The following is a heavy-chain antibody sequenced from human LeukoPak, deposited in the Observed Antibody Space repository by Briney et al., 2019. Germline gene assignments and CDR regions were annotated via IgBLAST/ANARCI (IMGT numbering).Heavy chain of an antibody. D-gene: IGHD2-2*01. J-gene: IGHJ5*02. CDR3: ASTNCSSTNCFGANWFDP. CDR1: GGSISGYY. Sequence: PSETLSLTCTVSGGSISGYYWTWIRQPPGKGLDWIGFVYYNGNTRYNPSLKSRVTISVDTSENQFSLNLTSVTAADTAVYFCASTNCSSTNCFGANWFDPWGQGTLVTVSS. CDR2: VYYNGNT. V-gene: IGHV4-59*01.